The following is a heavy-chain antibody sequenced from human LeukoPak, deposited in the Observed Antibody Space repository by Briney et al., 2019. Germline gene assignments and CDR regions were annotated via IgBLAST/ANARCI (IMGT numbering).Heavy chain of an antibody. D-gene: IGHD3-16*02. V-gene: IGHV7-4-1*02. CDR2: INTNTGNP. J-gene: IGHJ4*02. CDR3: ARGYDYVWGSYRAPYDY. CDR1: GYTFTSYA. Sequence: ASVKVSCKASGYTFTSYAMNWVRQAPGQGLEWMGWINTNTGNPTYAQGFTGRFVFSLDTSVSTAYLQISSLKAEDTAVYYCARGYDYVWGSYRAPYDYWGQGTLVTVSS.